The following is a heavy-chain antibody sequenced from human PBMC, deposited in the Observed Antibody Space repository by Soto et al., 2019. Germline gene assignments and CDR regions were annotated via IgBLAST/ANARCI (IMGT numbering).Heavy chain of an antibody. CDR2: ISYDGSNK. V-gene: IGHV3-30*18. J-gene: IGHJ5*02. D-gene: IGHD6-13*01. Sequence: GGSLRLSCAASGFTFSSYAMSWVRQAPGKGLEWVAVISYDGSNKYYADSVKGRFTISRDNSKNTLYLQMNSLRAEDTAVYYCAKGPPGIATGRWFDPWGQGTLVTVSS. CDR1: GFTFSSYA. CDR3: AKGPPGIATGRWFDP.